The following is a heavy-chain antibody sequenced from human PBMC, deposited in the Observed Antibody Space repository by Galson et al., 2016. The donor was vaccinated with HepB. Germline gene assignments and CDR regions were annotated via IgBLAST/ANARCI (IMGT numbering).Heavy chain of an antibody. D-gene: IGHD4/OR15-4a*01. CDR1: GFTFSDYA. CDR3: GGGMYGAATTHPYYYYGLDV. V-gene: IGHV3-30*04. Sequence: SLRLSCAASGFTFSDYAMQWVRQPPGKGLEWVAVISYEGIDKYYADSVEGRFTISRDNSRNTMYLQMTSLRPDDTAVYYCGGGMYGAATTHPYYYYGLDVWGQRTTVTVSS. CDR2: ISYEGIDK. J-gene: IGHJ6*02.